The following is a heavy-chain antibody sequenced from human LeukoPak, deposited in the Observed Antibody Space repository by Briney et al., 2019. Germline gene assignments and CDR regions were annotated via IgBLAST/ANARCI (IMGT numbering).Heavy chain of an antibody. J-gene: IGHJ6*02. D-gene: IGHD6-25*01. Sequence: SETPSLTCTVSGGSISSYYWSWVRQPPGKGLEWIGYIYYSGSPNYNPSLKSRVTISVDTSKNQFSLKLSSVTAADTAVYYCAREKYSSDSYYYYYYGMDVWGQGTTVTVSS. CDR1: GGSISSYY. CDR3: AREKYSSDSYYYYYYGMDV. V-gene: IGHV4-59*01. CDR2: IYYSGSP.